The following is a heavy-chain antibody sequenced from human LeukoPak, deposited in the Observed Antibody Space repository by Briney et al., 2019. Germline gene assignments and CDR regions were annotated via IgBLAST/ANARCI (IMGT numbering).Heavy chain of an antibody. Sequence: GGSLRLSCAASGFTVSSNYMSWVRQAPGKGLEWVSVIYSGGSTYYADSVKGRFTISRDNSKNTLYLQMNSLRAEDTVVYYCAKIVYGSAWYASTFDYWGQGTLVTVSS. CDR3: AKIVYGSAWYASTFDY. D-gene: IGHD6-19*01. J-gene: IGHJ4*02. V-gene: IGHV3-53*01. CDR2: IYSGGST. CDR1: GFTVSSNY.